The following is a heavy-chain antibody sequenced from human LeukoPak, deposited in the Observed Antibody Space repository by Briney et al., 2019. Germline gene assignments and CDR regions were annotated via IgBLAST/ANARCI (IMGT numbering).Heavy chain of an antibody. J-gene: IGHJ4*02. V-gene: IGHV3-21*01. CDR1: GFTFSSYS. CDR2: ISSSSIYI. CDR3: ARGRPWAVAGEYYFDY. Sequence: PGGSLRLSCAAFGFTFSSYSMSWVRQAPGKGLEWVSSISSSSIYIYYAASVKGRFTISRGNAKNSLYLQMNSLRAEDTAVYYCARGRPWAVAGEYYFDYWGQETLVTVSS. D-gene: IGHD6-19*01.